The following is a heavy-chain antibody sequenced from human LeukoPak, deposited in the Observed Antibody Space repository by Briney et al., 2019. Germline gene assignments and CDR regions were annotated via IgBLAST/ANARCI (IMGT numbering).Heavy chain of an antibody. CDR1: GGSISSGSYY. D-gene: IGHD2-15*01. Sequence: SETLSLTCTVSGGSISSGSYYWCWIRQPAGKGLEWIGRIYTSGSTNYNPSLKSRVTISVDTSKNQFSLKLSSVTAADTAVYYCARAGVVAAYYYYYYMDVWGKGTTVTVSS. J-gene: IGHJ6*03. CDR3: ARAGVVAAYYYYYYMDV. V-gene: IGHV4-61*02. CDR2: IYTSGST.